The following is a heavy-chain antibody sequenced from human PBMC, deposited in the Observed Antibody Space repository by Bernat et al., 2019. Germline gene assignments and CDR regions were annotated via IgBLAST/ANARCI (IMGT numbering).Heavy chain of an antibody. Sequence: SVSNAWMNWVRQAPGKGLEWVGRIKSKTDGGTTDYAAPVKGRFTISRDDSKNTLYLQMNSLRAEDTAVYYCARDPGIAAAGTFFDYWGQGTLVTVSS. D-gene: IGHD6-13*01. V-gene: IGHV3-15*07. CDR2: IKSKTDGGTT. CDR1: SVSNAW. CDR3: ARDPGIAAAGTFFDY. J-gene: IGHJ4*02.